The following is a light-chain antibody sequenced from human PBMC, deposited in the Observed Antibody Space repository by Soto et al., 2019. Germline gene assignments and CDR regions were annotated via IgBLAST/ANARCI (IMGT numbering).Light chain of an antibody. V-gene: IGLV2-14*01. J-gene: IGLJ1*01. CDR3: SSYTSINTRV. CDR1: SSDVGGYNY. Sequence: QSALTQPASVSGSPGQSITISCTGTSSDVGGYNYVSWYQQHPGKAPKLVIYEVSNRPSGVSNRFSGSKYGNTASLTISGLQDEDEADYYCSSYTSINTRVFGTGTNVTVL. CDR2: EVS.